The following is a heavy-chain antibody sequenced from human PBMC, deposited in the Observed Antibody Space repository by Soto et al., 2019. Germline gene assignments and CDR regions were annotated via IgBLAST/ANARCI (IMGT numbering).Heavy chain of an antibody. V-gene: IGHV1-18*01. J-gene: IGHJ5*02. CDR1: GYTFTSYG. Sequence: QVQLVQSGAEEKKPGASVKVSCKASGYTFTSYGIIWVRQAPGQGLEWMGWISAYNGNTYYAQKLQGRVTMTTDTSTSTACMGLTSLRSDDTAVYYCARHPKYDYFRDPWGQGTLVTVCS. D-gene: IGHD4-17*01. CDR2: ISAYNGNT. CDR3: ARHPKYDYFRDP.